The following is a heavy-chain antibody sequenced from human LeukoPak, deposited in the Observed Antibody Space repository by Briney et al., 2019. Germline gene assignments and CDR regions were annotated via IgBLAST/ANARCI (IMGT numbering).Heavy chain of an antibody. J-gene: IGHJ5*02. V-gene: IGHV1-69*04. D-gene: IGHD6-13*01. Sequence: GASVKVSCKASGGTFSSYAISWVRQAPGQGLEWMGRIIPILGIANYAQKFQGRVTITADKSTSTAYMELSSLRSEDTAVYYCARGTIAGIAAAVTGAWFDPWGQGALVTVSS. CDR2: IIPILGIA. CDR1: GGTFSSYA. CDR3: ARGTIAGIAAAVTGAWFDP.